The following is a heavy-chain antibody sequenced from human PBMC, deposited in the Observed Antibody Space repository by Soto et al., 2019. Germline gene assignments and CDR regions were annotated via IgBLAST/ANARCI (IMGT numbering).Heavy chain of an antibody. V-gene: IGHV3-30-3*01. CDR2: IAYDGSNK. Sequence: QVQLVESGGGVVQPGRSLRLSCAASGFTFSSYARHWVRQAPGKGLEWVAVIAYDGSNKYYADSVKGRFTISKDKSTTTLYLQMNSLRSEDTAVYYCARRPTDDSEGDFNIWGQGTIVPVSS. D-gene: IGHD3-22*01. CDR1: GFTFSSYA. J-gene: IGHJ3*02. CDR3: ARRPTDDSEGDFNI.